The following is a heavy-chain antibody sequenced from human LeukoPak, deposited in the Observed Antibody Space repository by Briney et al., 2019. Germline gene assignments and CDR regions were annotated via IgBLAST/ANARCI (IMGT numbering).Heavy chain of an antibody. CDR1: GFTVSSNY. V-gene: IGHV3-53*01. Sequence: GGSLRLSCAASGFTVSSNYMGWVRQAPGKGLEWVSVIYSGGSTYYADSVKGRFTISRDNSRNTLFLQMNSLRAEDTAMYYCARVFPPNWFDPWGQGTLVTVSS. CDR2: IYSGGST. D-gene: IGHD3-10*02. CDR3: ARVFPPNWFDP. J-gene: IGHJ5*02.